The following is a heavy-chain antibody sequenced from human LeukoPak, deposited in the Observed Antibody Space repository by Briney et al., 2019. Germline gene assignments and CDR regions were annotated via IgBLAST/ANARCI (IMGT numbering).Heavy chain of an antibody. CDR3: AKGVVSVATRGGFDY. Sequence: GGSLRLSCAASGFTFNSYGMIWVRQAPGKGLEWVSSISNSGGSTYYADSVKGRFTISRDNSKNTLYLQMNSLRADDTATYYCAKGVVSVATRGGFDYWGQGTLVTVSS. CDR1: GFTFNSYG. J-gene: IGHJ4*02. D-gene: IGHD2-2*01. CDR2: ISNSGGST. V-gene: IGHV3-23*01.